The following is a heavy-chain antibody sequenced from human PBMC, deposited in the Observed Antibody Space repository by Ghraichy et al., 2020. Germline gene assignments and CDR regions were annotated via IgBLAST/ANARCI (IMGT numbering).Heavy chain of an antibody. V-gene: IGHV1-2*02. J-gene: IGHJ4*02. Sequence: ASVKVSCKASGYAFTGYYMHWVRQAPGQGLEWMGWINPNSGGTHYAQKFQGRVTMTRDTSISTGQMQLSSLTSDDTAVYYCARGWKNPQWLVFFDYWGQGTLVSVS. CDR1: GYAFTGYY. D-gene: IGHD6-19*01. CDR3: ARGWKNPQWLVFFDY. CDR2: INPNSGGT.